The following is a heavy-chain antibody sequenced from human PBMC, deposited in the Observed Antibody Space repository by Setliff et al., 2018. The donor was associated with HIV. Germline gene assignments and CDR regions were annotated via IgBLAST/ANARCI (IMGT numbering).Heavy chain of an antibody. Sequence: KPSETLSLTCNVSGDAIRSHYWNWIRQPPGKGLEWIGYIYHSGSTNYNPSLKSRVTMSVDTSKSQFSLKLTSVTAADTAVYYCAKTNSGWYGLDSWGQGILVTVSS. D-gene: IGHD6-19*01. J-gene: IGHJ4*02. CDR2: IYHSGST. CDR3: AKTNSGWYGLDS. CDR1: GDAIRSHY. V-gene: IGHV4-59*11.